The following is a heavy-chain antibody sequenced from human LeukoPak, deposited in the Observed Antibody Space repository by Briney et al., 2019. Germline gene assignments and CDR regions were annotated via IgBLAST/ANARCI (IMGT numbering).Heavy chain of an antibody. D-gene: IGHD1-26*01. Sequence: PSETLSLTCAVYGGSFSGYYWSWIRQPPGKGLEWIGEINHRGSTNYNPSLKSRVTISVDTSKNQFSLKLSSVTAADTAVYYCARARIVGATTPLNYWGQGTLVTVSS. CDR1: GGSFSGYY. V-gene: IGHV4-34*01. CDR2: INHRGST. CDR3: ARARIVGATTPLNY. J-gene: IGHJ4*02.